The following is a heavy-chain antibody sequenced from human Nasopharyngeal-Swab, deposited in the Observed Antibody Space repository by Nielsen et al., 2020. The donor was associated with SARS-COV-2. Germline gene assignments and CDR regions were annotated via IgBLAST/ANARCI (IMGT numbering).Heavy chain of an antibody. CDR2: TYYRSKWYN. CDR1: GDSVSSNSAA. Sequence: SQTLSLTCAISGDSVSSNSAAWNWIRQSPSRGLEWLGRTYYRSKWYNDYAVSVKSRITINPDTSKNQFSLQLNSVTPEDTAVYYCARVPGSSGWYFRFGLFDPWGQGTLVTVSS. CDR3: ARVPGSSGWYFRFGLFDP. D-gene: IGHD6-19*01. V-gene: IGHV6-1*01. J-gene: IGHJ5*02.